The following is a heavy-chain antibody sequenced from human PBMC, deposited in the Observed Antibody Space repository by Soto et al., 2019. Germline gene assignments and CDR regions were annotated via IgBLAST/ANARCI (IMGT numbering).Heavy chain of an antibody. J-gene: IGHJ3*02. CDR1: GDSVSSNSAA. Sequence: AQTLSLTCAISGDSVSSNSAAWNWIRQSPSRGLEWLGRTYYMSKWYNDYAVSVKSRITINTDTSKNQFSLQLNSVTPEDTAVYYCARSVGQYSSGGRGVFDIWGQGTLVSVS. CDR2: TYYMSKWYN. CDR3: ARSVGQYSSGGRGVFDI. D-gene: IGHD6-19*01. V-gene: IGHV6-1*01.